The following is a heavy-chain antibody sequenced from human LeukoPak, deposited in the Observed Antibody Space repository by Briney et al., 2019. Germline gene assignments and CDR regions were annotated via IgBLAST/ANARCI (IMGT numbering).Heavy chain of an antibody. J-gene: IGHJ4*02. D-gene: IGHD1-1*01. V-gene: IGHV4-61*02. CDR2: IYTSGST. Sequence: SQTLSLTCTVSGGSISSGSYYWSWIRQPAGKGLEWIGRIYTSGSTNYNPSLKSRVTISVDTSKNQFSLKLSSVTAADTAVYYCATVGLLELERPNDAPHDYWGQGTLVTVSS. CDR1: GGSISSGSYY. CDR3: ATVGLLELERPNDAPHDY.